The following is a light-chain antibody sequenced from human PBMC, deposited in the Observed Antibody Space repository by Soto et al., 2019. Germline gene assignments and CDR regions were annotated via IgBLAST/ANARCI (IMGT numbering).Light chain of an antibody. Sequence: EIVLTQSPATLSLSPGERATLSCRASQSVSSYLAWYQQKPGQAPRLLIYDASNRATGIPARFSGSGSGTDLTLTISSLEPEDFAVYYCQQRNDSWTFGQGTKVDIK. J-gene: IGKJ1*01. CDR2: DAS. CDR1: QSVSSY. V-gene: IGKV3-11*01. CDR3: QQRNDSWT.